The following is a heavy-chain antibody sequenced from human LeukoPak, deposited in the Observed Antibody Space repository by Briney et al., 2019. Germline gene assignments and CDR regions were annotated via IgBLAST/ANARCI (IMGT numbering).Heavy chain of an antibody. CDR1: GGSISSYY. V-gene: IGHV4-4*09. Sequence: SETLSLTCTVSGGSISSYYWSWIRQPPGKGLEWIGYIYTSGSTNYNPSLKSRVTISVDTSKNQFSLKLSSVTAADTAVYYCARTRNWNFFDYWGLGTLVTVSS. J-gene: IGHJ4*02. D-gene: IGHD1-1*01. CDR3: ARTRNWNFFDY. CDR2: IYTSGST.